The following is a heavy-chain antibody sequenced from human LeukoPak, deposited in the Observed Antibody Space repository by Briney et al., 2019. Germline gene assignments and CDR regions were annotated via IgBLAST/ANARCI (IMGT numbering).Heavy chain of an antibody. D-gene: IGHD1-26*01. Sequence: SETLSLTCAVSGGSISSSNWWSWVRQPPRKGLEWIGEIYHSGSTNYNPSLKSRVTISVDTSKSHFSLKLSSVTAADTAVYYCARLESGNLNAFDIWGQGTMVTVSS. CDR1: GGSISSSNW. V-gene: IGHV4-4*02. CDR3: ARLESGNLNAFDI. CDR2: IYHSGST. J-gene: IGHJ3*02.